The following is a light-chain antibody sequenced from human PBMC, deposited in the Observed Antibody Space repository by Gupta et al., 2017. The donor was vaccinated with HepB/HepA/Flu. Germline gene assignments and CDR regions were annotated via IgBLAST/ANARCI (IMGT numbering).Light chain of an antibody. CDR3: MQARQSLT. V-gene: IGKV2-28*01. CDR1: QSLLHGTGYNY. CDR2: LGS. Sequence: IVMIPSPLSLSVTPGEPASISCRSSQSLLHGTGYNYLDWYLQKPGQSPQLLIYLGSNRASGVPDRCSGSGSGTDFTLKIRRVEAEDVGVYYCMQARQSLTFGGGTRLEIK. J-gene: IGKJ4*01.